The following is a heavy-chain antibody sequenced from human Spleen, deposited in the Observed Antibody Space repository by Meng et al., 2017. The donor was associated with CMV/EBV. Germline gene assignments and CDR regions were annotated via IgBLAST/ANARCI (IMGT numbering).Heavy chain of an antibody. CDR3: ARAFYYDFWSGYYFDY. Sequence: SETLSLTCTVAGGSITSRTYYWGWIRQPPGRGMEWVGSIYNSATTYQNPSLKGRVTMSLDGSKNQFSLRLSSVTAADTAVYYCARAFYYDFWSGYYFDYWGQGTLVTVSS. V-gene: IGHV4-39*07. CDR2: IYNSATT. D-gene: IGHD3-3*01. CDR1: GGSITSRTYY. J-gene: IGHJ4*02.